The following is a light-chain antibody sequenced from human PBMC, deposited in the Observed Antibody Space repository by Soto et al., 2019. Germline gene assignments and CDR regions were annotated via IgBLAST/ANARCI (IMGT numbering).Light chain of an antibody. CDR3: SSYTSSSTRV. CDR2: EVS. V-gene: IGLV2-14*01. J-gene: IGLJ3*02. Sequence: QSALTQPASVSGSPGQSITISCTGTSSDVGGYNYDSWYQQHPGKAPKLMIYEVSNRPSGVSNRFSGSKSGNTASLTISGLQAEDEAHYYCSSYTSSSTRVFGGGTKLTVL. CDR1: SSDVGGYNY.